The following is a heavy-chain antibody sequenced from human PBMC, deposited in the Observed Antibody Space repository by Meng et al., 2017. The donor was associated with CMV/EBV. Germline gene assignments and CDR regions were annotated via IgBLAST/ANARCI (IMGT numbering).Heavy chain of an antibody. V-gene: IGHV3-30*02. D-gene: IGHD2-2*01. CDR1: GFTFSSYG. CDR3: AKGDVSLGYCSSTSCYPFDP. CDR2: IRYDGSNK. J-gene: IGHJ5*02. Sequence: GESLKISCAASGFTFSSYGMHWVRQAPGKGLEWVAFIRYDGSNKYYADSVKGRFTISRDNSKNSLYLQMNSLRAEDTAVYYCAKGDVSLGYCSSTSCYPFDPWGQGTLVTVSS.